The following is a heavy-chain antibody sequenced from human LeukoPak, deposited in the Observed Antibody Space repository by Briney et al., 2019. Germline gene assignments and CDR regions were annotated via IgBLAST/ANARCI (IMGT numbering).Heavy chain of an antibody. V-gene: IGHV4-59*01. J-gene: IGHJ6*02. CDR3: ARDDYYRSGVGTYYYGMGV. D-gene: IGHD3-10*01. CDR2: ISSTGSA. Sequence: PSETLSLTCTVSGGPITGSYWNCIRQSPGKGLESIGYISSTGSANYNPSLKSRVTMSVDTSKNQFSLRLTSVTAADTAVYYCARDDYYRSGVGTYYYGMGVWGQGTTVTVSS. CDR1: GGPITGSY.